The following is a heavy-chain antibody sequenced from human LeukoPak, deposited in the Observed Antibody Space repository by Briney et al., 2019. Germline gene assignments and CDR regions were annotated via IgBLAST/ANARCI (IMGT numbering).Heavy chain of an antibody. CDR3: ARAFADGYNSSPFDY. J-gene: IGHJ4*02. CDR2: ISSSSSYI. V-gene: IGHV3-21*01. Sequence: GGSLRLSCAASGFTFSSYSMNWVRQAPGKGLEWVSSISSSSSYIYYADSVKGQFTISRDNAKNSLYLQMNSLRAEDTAVYYCARAFADGYNSSPFDYWGQGTLVTVSS. CDR1: GFTFSSYS. D-gene: IGHD5-24*01.